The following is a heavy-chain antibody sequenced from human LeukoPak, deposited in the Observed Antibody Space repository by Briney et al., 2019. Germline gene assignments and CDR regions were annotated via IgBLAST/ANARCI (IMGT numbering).Heavy chain of an antibody. CDR1: GGSISSYY. Sequence: SETLSLTCTVSGGSISSYYWSWIRQPAGKGLEWIGHIYTSGSTYYNPSLKSRVTMSVDTSKNQFSLKLSSVTAADTAVYYCARGRVDWTFDYWGQGTLVTVSS. CDR2: IYTSGST. D-gene: IGHD3-9*01. J-gene: IGHJ4*02. CDR3: ARGRVDWTFDY. V-gene: IGHV4-4*07.